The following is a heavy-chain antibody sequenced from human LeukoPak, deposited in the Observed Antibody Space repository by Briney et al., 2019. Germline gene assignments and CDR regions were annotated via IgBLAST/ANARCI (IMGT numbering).Heavy chain of an antibody. V-gene: IGHV3-23*01. CDR3: ARVPIASSSGDYRYGMDV. J-gene: IGHJ6*02. CDR2: ISRSANST. Sequence: PGGSLRLSCAATGFTFSTYAMSWVRQAPGKGLEWVSGISRSANSTNYADSVKGRFTISRDNSKNTLYLQMNSLRAEDTAVYYCARVPIASSSGDYRYGMDVWGQGTTVTVSS. D-gene: IGHD6-6*01. CDR1: GFTFSTYA.